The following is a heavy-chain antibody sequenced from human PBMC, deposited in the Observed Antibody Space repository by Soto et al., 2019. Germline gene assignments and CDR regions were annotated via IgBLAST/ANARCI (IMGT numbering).Heavy chain of an antibody. CDR2: IYHSGST. Sequence: SENLSLSCAVSGGSISSGGYSWSWIRQPPGKGLEWIGYIYHSGSTYYNPSLKSRVTISVDRSKNQFSLKLSSVTAADTAVYYCARDFWSGYSYYGMDVWGQGTTVTVSS. D-gene: IGHD3-3*01. CDR1: GGSISSGGYS. V-gene: IGHV4-30-2*01. J-gene: IGHJ6*02. CDR3: ARDFWSGYSYYGMDV.